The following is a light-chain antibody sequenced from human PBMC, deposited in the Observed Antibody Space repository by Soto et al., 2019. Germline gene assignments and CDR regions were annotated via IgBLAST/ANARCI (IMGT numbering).Light chain of an antibody. J-gene: IGKJ4*01. CDR1: QSVLYSSNNKNY. CDR3: QQYYTTPLP. CDR2: WAS. Sequence: DIVMTQSPDSLAVSLGERATINCKSSQSVLYSSNNKNYLAWYQQKPRQPPKLLIYWASTRESGVPDRFRGSGSGTDFTLPIRSLQAEDVAVYYCQQYYTTPLPFGGGTKVEIK. V-gene: IGKV4-1*01.